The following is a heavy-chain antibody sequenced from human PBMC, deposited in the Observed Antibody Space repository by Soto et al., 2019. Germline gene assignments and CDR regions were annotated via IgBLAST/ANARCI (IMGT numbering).Heavy chain of an antibody. CDR1: GGSISSDDYY. CDR2: IYYTGRT. CDR3: ARDRSSSPDYFDY. V-gene: IGHV4-30-4*01. Sequence: ASETLSLTCAVSGGSISSDDYYWSWIRQPPGKGLEWVGYIYYTGRTSYNPSLKSRLTISIDTSKNHFSLKLSSVSAADTAVYYCARDRSSSPDYFDYWGQGSLVTVSS. D-gene: IGHD6-6*01. J-gene: IGHJ4*02.